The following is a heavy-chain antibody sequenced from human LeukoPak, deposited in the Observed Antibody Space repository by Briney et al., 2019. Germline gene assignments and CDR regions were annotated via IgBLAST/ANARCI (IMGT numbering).Heavy chain of an antibody. CDR1: DYTFTGYY. V-gene: IGHV1-2*02. CDR3: AGLGGFGSGRRRGYYFDY. CDR2: IDPDSGAT. D-gene: IGHD3-10*01. Sequence: ASVKVSCKTSDYTFTGYYIHWVRQAPGQGLEWMGWIDPDSGATTYAQRFQGRVTLTRDTSISTAYMDLSRLTSDDTAVYYCAGLGGFGSGRRRGYYFDYWGQGTLVTVSS. J-gene: IGHJ4*02.